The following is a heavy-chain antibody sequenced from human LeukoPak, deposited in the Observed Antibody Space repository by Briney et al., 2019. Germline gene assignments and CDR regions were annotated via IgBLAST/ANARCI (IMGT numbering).Heavy chain of an antibody. J-gene: IGHJ4*02. CDR3: VKDSKSSGWYVPPNFDY. Sequence: GGSLRLSCSASGFTSSTYAMHWVRQAPGKGLEYVSSVSSNVYSTHYADSVKGRFAISRDNSKNTLYLQMSSLRTEDTAVYYCVKDSKSSGWYVPPNFDYWGQGTLVTVSS. D-gene: IGHD6-19*01. V-gene: IGHV3-64D*09. CDR2: VSSNVYST. CDR1: GFTSSTYA.